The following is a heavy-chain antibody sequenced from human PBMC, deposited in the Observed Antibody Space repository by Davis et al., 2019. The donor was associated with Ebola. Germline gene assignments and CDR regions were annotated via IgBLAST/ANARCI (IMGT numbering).Heavy chain of an antibody. CDR2: INHSGSI. CDR1: GGSISSGTYY. J-gene: IGHJ4*02. Sequence: SETLSLTCSVSGGSISSGTYYWSWIRQPPGKGLEWIGEINHSGSINYNPSLKSRVTISVDTSKNQFSLKLSSVTAADTAVYYCARGLLEPSDYWGQGTLVTVSS. V-gene: IGHV4-34*01. D-gene: IGHD1-1*01. CDR3: ARGLLEPSDY.